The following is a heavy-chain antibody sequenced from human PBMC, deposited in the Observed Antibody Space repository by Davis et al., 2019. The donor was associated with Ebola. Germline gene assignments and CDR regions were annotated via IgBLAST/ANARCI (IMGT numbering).Heavy chain of an antibody. CDR1: GGSFSSHP. Sequence: SVKVSCKTSGGSFSSHPISWVRQAPRQGLEWTGGIIPIFDTPHYAQKFQGRITITADASTRTAYMELSSLRSEDTATYFCARDFDGGNYYFDYWGPGTPVTVSS. D-gene: IGHD3-9*01. CDR3: ARDFDGGNYYFDY. J-gene: IGHJ4*02. V-gene: IGHV1-69*13. CDR2: IIPIFDTP.